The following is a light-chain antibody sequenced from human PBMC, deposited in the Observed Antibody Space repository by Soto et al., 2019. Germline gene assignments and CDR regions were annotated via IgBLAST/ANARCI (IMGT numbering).Light chain of an antibody. V-gene: IGKV4-1*01. Sequence: SPLSCWSSQTVFYRPDNKNYLAWYQQTPGQPHKLLIYWASTRESGVPDRLTGGGSGTDFTLTICSLQPEDVAVYYCQQCCVPRPTFGGGTKVEIK. CDR2: WAS. CDR3: QQCCVPRPT. J-gene: IGKJ4*01. CDR1: QTVFYRPDNKNY.